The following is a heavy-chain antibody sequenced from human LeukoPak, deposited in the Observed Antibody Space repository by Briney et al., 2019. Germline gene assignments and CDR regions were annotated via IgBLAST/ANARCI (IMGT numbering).Heavy chain of an antibody. V-gene: IGHV1-69*05. CDR3: ARDRNWNELDY. Sequence: SVKVSCKASGGTFSSYAISWVGQAPGQGLEWMGRIIPIFGTANYAQKFQGRVTITTDESTSTAYMELSSLRSEDTAVYYCARDRNWNELDYWGQGTLLTVSS. CDR1: GGTFSSYA. CDR2: IIPIFGTA. J-gene: IGHJ4*02. D-gene: IGHD1-1*01.